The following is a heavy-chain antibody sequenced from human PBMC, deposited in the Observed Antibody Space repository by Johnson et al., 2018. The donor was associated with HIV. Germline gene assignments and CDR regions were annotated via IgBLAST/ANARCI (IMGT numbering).Heavy chain of an antibody. V-gene: IGHV3-23*04. CDR1: GFTFSSYA. J-gene: IGHJ3*02. D-gene: IGHD6-13*01. CDR3: AKDQTGYIAAAGTNAFDI. Sequence: VQLVESGGGLVKPGGSLRLSCAASGFTFSSYAMSWVRQAPGKGLEWVSAISGSGGSTYYADSVKGRFTISRDNSKNTLYLQMNSLRAEDTAVYYCAKDQTGYIAAAGTNAFDIWGQGTMVTVSS. CDR2: ISGSGGST.